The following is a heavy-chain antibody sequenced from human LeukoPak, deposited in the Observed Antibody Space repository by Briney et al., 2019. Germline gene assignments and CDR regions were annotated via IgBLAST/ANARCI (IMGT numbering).Heavy chain of an antibody. D-gene: IGHD3-3*01. CDR3: AKDTSRFLEWLFDAFDV. CDR2: IRYDGSNK. Sequence: GGSLRLSCAASGFTFSSYGMHWVRQAPGKGLEWVAFIRYDGSNKYYADSVKGRFTISRDNSKNTLYLQRNSLRAEDTAVYYCAKDTSRFLEWLFDAFDVWGQGTMVTVSS. V-gene: IGHV3-30*02. J-gene: IGHJ3*01. CDR1: GFTFSSYG.